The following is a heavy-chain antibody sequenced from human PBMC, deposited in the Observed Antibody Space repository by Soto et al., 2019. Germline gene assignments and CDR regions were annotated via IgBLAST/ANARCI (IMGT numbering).Heavy chain of an antibody. J-gene: IGHJ5*02. Sequence: QVQLVQSGSEVKMPGSSVKVSCKTSGGTFSRHAINWVRQAPGQGLEWMGGIIPMFGPTNYAQKFKGRVNISVEESTSTAYIELSSLRSEDAAVYYCARAAIHGSSWYFWFDTWGQGTLVTVSS. D-gene: IGHD6-13*01. CDR3: ARAAIHGSSWYFWFDT. V-gene: IGHV1-69*01. CDR2: IIPMFGPT. CDR1: GGTFSRHA.